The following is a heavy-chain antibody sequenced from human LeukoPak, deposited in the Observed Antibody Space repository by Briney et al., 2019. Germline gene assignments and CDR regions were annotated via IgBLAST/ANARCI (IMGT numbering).Heavy chain of an antibody. Sequence: PSQTLSLTCTVSGGSISSGGYYWGWIRQHPGKGVEWIGYIYYSGSTYYNPSLKSRVTISVDTSKNQFSLKLSSVTAADTAVYYCARRRITTDYYYGMDVWGQGTTVTVSS. V-gene: IGHV4-31*03. CDR1: GGSISSGGYY. CDR2: IYYSGST. D-gene: IGHD4-11*01. CDR3: ARRRITTDYYYGMDV. J-gene: IGHJ6*02.